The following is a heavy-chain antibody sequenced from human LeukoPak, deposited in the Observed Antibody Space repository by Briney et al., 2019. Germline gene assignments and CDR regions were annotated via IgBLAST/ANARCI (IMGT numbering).Heavy chain of an antibody. Sequence: GGSLRLSCAASGLTFTSYAMSWVRQAPGKGLEWVSSISGSGGSTYDADSVRGRFTISRDNSKNTLSLQMSSLRGDDTALYYCVKGGGDYYDSSGYPGLGDFWGRGTLVTVSS. D-gene: IGHD3-22*01. CDR1: GLTFTSYA. CDR2: ISGSGGST. CDR3: VKGGGDYYDSSGYPGLGDF. V-gene: IGHV3-23*01. J-gene: IGHJ4*02.